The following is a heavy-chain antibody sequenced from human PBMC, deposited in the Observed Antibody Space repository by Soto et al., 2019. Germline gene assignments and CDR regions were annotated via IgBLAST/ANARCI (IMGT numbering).Heavy chain of an antibody. Sequence: TSETMPHTCTVSGGTIVCSACWIWIRQPAGKGLEWIGRFSLSGTTNYNPSLRSRVTMSADVSKNQFSLRLTSVTAADTALYYCARGMTPPGAPAWYYFDSWGQGTLVTSPQ. CDR1: GGTIVCSAC. CDR3: ARGMTPPGAPAWYYFDS. J-gene: IGHJ4*02. D-gene: IGHD2-8*02. V-gene: IGHV4-4*07. CDR2: FSLSGTT.